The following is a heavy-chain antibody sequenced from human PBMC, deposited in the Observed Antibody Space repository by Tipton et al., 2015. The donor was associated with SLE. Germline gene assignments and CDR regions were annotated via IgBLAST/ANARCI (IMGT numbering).Heavy chain of an antibody. D-gene: IGHD6-19*01. Sequence: LRLSCTVSGGSISSYYWSWIRQPPGKGLEWIGYIYYSGSTNYNPSLKGRVTISVDTSKNQFSLKLSSVTAADTAVYYCARHRYSCGQLGYWGQGTLVTVSS. V-gene: IGHV4-59*08. CDR1: GGSISSYY. CDR2: IYYSGST. J-gene: IGHJ4*02. CDR3: ARHRYSCGQLGY.